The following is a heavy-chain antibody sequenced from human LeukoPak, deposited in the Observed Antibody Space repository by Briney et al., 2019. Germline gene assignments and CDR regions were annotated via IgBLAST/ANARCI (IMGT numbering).Heavy chain of an antibody. V-gene: IGHV4-4*07. CDR2: IYTSGST. Sequence: SETLSLTCTVSGGSISSYYWSWIRQPAGKGLEWIGRIYTSGSTNYNPSLKSRATMSVDTSKNQFSLKLSSVTASDTAVYYCARVTIFFYAFDIWGQGTMVTVSS. CDR3: ARVTIFFYAFDI. CDR1: GGSISSYY. D-gene: IGHD3-9*01. J-gene: IGHJ3*02.